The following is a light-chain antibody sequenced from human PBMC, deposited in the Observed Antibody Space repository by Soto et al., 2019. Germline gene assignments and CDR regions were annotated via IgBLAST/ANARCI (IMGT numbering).Light chain of an antibody. Sequence: QLVLTQPPSVSGAPGQRVTISCTGTSSNIGAGYDVIWYQQLPGTAPKLLIFGNNSRSSGVPDRFSASKSGTSASLAVAGLQAEDEADYHCQSYDTRLSGSVFGGGTKLTVL. CDR1: SSNIGAGYD. V-gene: IGLV1-40*01. CDR2: GNN. CDR3: QSYDTRLSGSV. J-gene: IGLJ3*02.